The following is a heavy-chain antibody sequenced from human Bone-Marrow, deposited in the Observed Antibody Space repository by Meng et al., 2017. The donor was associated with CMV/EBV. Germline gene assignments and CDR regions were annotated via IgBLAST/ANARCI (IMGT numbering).Heavy chain of an antibody. D-gene: IGHD6-19*01. J-gene: IGHJ4*02. CDR1: GFTFSSYW. V-gene: IGHV3-7*03. CDR3: ARDYSSGEIDY. Sequence: GESLKISCAASGFTFSSYWMSWVRQAPGKGLEWVANIKQDGSEKYYVDSVKGRFTISRDNAKNSLYLQMNSLRAADTAVYYCARDYSSGEIDYWGQGTLVTVSS. CDR2: IKQDGSEK.